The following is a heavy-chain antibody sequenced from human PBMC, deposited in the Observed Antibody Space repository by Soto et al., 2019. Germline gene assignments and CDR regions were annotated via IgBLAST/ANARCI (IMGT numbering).Heavy chain of an antibody. Sequence: QVQLVESGGGVVQPGRSLRLSCAASGFTFSSYGMHWVRQAPGKGLEWVAVISYDGSNKYYADSVKGRFTISRDNSKNTLYLQMNSLRAEDTAVYYCAKGLKRIAEQPYGMDVWGQGTTVTVSS. D-gene: IGHD6-13*01. J-gene: IGHJ6*02. CDR1: GFTFSSYG. V-gene: IGHV3-30*18. CDR3: AKGLKRIAEQPYGMDV. CDR2: ISYDGSNK.